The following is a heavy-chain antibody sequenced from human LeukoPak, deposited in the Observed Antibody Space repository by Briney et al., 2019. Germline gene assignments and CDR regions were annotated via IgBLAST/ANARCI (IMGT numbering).Heavy chain of an antibody. V-gene: IGHV3-15*01. CDR1: GFTLSSYW. CDR2: IKSKTDGGTT. D-gene: IGHD2-2*01. Sequence: PGGSLRLSCAASGFTLSSYWMSWVRQAPGKGLEWVGRIKSKTDGGTTDYAAPVKGRFTISRDDSKNTLYLQMNSLKTEDTAVYYCTTVLVVPAAIGVDYWGQGTLVTVSS. J-gene: IGHJ4*02. CDR3: TTVLVVPAAIGVDY.